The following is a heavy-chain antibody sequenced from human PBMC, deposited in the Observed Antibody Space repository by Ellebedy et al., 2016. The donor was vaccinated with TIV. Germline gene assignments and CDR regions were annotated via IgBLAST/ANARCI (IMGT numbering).Heavy chain of an antibody. CDR2: IKPDGSER. J-gene: IGHJ4*02. Sequence: AGSLRLSXSASGFTFGYYWMSWVRQAPGKGLEWAGNIKPDGSERYYVDSEKGRFTISRDNAKSSLYLQMNSLRAEDTAVPYCARDLWDTGKHAPCFHNWGPGRVVTVSS. V-gene: IGHV3-7*01. CDR3: ARDLWDTGKHAPCFHN. CDR1: GFTFGYYW. D-gene: IGHD5-18*01.